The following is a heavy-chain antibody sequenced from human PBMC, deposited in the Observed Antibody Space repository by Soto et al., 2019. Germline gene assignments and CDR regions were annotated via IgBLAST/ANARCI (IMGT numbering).Heavy chain of an antibody. CDR1: GGSISSGGYY. CDR3: ARSGFWIGYYPLVPGDEIGPNFDY. V-gene: IGHV4-31*03. D-gene: IGHD3-3*01. J-gene: IGHJ4*02. Sequence: PSETLSLTCTVSGGSISSGGYYWSWIRQHPGKGLEWIGYIYYSGSTYYNPSLKSRVTISVDTSKNQFSLKLSSVTAADTAVYYCARSGFWIGYYPLVPGDEIGPNFDYWGQGTLVTVSS. CDR2: IYYSGST.